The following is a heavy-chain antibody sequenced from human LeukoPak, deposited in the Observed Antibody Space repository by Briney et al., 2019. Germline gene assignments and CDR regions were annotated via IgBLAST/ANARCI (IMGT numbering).Heavy chain of an antibody. V-gene: IGHV1-46*01. D-gene: IGHD3-9*01. J-gene: IGHJ5*02. CDR3: ARAKSHILTGYYRPTRGLHWFDP. CDR2: INPSGGST. Sequence: GASVKVSCKASGYTFTSYYMHWVRQAPGQGLEWMGIINPSGGSTSYAQKFQGRVTMTRDMSTSTVYMELSSLRSEDTAVYYCARAKSHILTGYYRPTRGLHWFDPWGQGTLVTVSS. CDR1: GYTFTSYY.